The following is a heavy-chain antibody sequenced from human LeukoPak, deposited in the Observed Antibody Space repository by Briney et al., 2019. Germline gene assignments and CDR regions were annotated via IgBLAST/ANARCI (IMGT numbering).Heavy chain of an antibody. CDR2: ISAYNGNT. CDR3: ATLPWSYYFDY. V-gene: IGHV1-18*01. J-gene: IGHJ4*02. CDR1: GYTFTSYG. D-gene: IGHD2-15*01. Sequence: ASVKVSCKASGYTFTSYGISWVRQAPGQGLEWMGWISAYNGNTNYAQKLQGRVTMTTDTSMSTAYMELSSLRSEDTAVYYCATLPWSYYFDYWGQGTLVTVSS.